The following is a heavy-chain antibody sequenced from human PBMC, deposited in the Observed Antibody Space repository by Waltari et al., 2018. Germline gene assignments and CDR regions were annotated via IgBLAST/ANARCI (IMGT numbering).Heavy chain of an antibody. Sequence: QVQLQESGPGLVKPSQTLSLTCTVSGGSISSGGYYWSWIRQHPGKGLEWIGYIYYSGSTYYNPSLKSRVTISVDTSKNQFSLKLSSVTAADTAVYYCAREVPRELVPLGDAFDIWGQGTMVTVSS. D-gene: IGHD6-13*01. CDR1: GGSISSGGYY. V-gene: IGHV4-31*03. CDR3: AREVPRELVPLGDAFDI. J-gene: IGHJ3*02. CDR2: IYYSGST.